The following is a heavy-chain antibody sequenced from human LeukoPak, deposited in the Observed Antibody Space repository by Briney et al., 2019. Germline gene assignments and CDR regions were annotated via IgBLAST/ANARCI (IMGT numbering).Heavy chain of an antibody. CDR3: ARHVPIEMATIGGSWFDP. CDR1: GGSIRNYC. CDR2: IYTSGST. D-gene: IGHD5-24*01. V-gene: IGHV4-4*07. Sequence: SETLSLTRSVAGGSIRNYCRSWVRQPAGERLEWLVHIYTSGSTDYNPSLRSRVTMSVDTSRNQFSLRLTSMTAADTAVYYCARHVPIEMATIGGSWFDPWGQGTLVTVSS. J-gene: IGHJ5*02.